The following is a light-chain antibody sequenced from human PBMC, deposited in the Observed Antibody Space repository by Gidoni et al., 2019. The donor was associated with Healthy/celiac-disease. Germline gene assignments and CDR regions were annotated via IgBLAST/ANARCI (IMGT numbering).Light chain of an antibody. CDR1: QSVSSY. CDR3: QQRSNWPYT. V-gene: IGKV3-11*01. Sequence: EIVLTQSPATLSLSPGERATLSCRASQSVSSYLAWYQQKPGQAPRLLIYDASNRATGIPARFSGSGSGTDFTLTISSLEPEDFAVYYCQQRSNWPYTCGQXTKLEIK. CDR2: DAS. J-gene: IGKJ2*01.